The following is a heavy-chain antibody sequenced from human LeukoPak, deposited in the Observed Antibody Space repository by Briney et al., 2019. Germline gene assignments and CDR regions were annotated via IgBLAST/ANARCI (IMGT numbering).Heavy chain of an antibody. D-gene: IGHD2-15*01. CDR3: AKARYCSGGSCYFDS. J-gene: IGHJ4*02. V-gene: IGHV3-23*01. CDR2: IGASGGPP. CDR1: GFIFSSYA. Sequence: GGSLRLSCAASGFIFSSYAMTWVRQAPGRGLGWVSAIGASGGPPYYPDSVQGRFTISRDNSNNTLYLQMNSLRAEDTAIYYCAKARYCSGGSCYFDSWGQGTLVTVSS.